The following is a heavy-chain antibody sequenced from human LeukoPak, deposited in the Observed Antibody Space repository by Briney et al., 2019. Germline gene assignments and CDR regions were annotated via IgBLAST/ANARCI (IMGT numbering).Heavy chain of an antibody. D-gene: IGHD2-2*01. CDR2: ISGSGGST. V-gene: IGHV3-23*01. CDR3: AKIKDIVVVPAPYDY. CDR1: GFTFSSYA. Sequence: GGSLRLSCAASGFTFSSYAMSWVRQAPGKGLEWVSAISGSGGSTYYADSVKSRFTISRDNSKNTLYLQMNSLRAEDTAVYYCAKIKDIVVVPAPYDYWGQGTLVTVSS. J-gene: IGHJ4*02.